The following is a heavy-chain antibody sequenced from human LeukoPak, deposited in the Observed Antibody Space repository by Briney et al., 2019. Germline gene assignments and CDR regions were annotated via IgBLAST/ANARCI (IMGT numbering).Heavy chain of an antibody. D-gene: IGHD1-26*01. J-gene: IGHJ4*02. Sequence: GESLEISCKGSGYSFASYWIGWVRQMPGKGLEWMGIIYPGDSDTRYSPSFQGQVTISADKSISTAYLQWSSLKASDTAMYYCARSISSSGSYYHSYYFDYWGQGTLVTVSS. CDR3: ARSISSSGSYYHSYYFDY. V-gene: IGHV5-51*01. CDR1: GYSFASYW. CDR2: IYPGDSDT.